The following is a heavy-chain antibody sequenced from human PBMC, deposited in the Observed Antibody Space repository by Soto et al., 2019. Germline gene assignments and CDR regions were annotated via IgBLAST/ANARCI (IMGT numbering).Heavy chain of an antibody. D-gene: IGHD1-26*01. CDR3: AKEGQWELLRDYYYGMDV. V-gene: IGHV3-23*01. CDR1: GFTFSSYA. CDR2: ISGSGGST. Sequence: GGSLRLSCAASGFTFSSYAMSWVRQAPGKGLEWVSAISGSGGSTYYADSVKGRFTISRDNSKNTLYLQMNSLRAEDTAVYYCAKEGQWELLRDYYYGMDVWGQGTTVTVSS. J-gene: IGHJ6*02.